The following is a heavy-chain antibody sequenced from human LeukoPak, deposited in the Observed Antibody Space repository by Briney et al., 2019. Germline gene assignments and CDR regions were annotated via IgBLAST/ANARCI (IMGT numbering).Heavy chain of an antibody. D-gene: IGHD5-18*01. V-gene: IGHV3-9*03. J-gene: IGHJ4*02. CDR1: GLTFDEYA. CDR3: AKGSGGYSYVKYYFDY. CDR2: MSWNSGSI. Sequence: RPGRSVTLSCAASGLTFDEYATHWARQAPGKGLEWVSGMSWNSGSIGYADSVKGRFTISRDNAKNSLYLQMNSLRAEDMALYYCAKGSGGYSYVKYYFDYWGQGTLVTVSS.